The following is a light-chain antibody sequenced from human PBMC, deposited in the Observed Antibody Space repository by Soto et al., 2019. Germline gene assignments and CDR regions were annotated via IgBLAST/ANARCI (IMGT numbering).Light chain of an antibody. CDR1: QSVSSSY. Sequence: EIVLTQSPGTLSLSPGERATLSCRASQSVSSSYLAWYQQKPGQAPRLLIYDASSRATGIPDRFSGSGSGTDFTLTISRLEPEVLAVYYCQQYGSSSTFGQGTKVEIK. CDR2: DAS. J-gene: IGKJ1*01. V-gene: IGKV3-20*01. CDR3: QQYGSSST.